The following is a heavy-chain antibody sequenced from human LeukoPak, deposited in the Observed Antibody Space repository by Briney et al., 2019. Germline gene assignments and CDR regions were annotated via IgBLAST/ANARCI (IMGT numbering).Heavy chain of an antibody. CDR3: ARDRGAVTPVYYYYYMDV. CDR2: INHSGST. J-gene: IGHJ6*03. D-gene: IGHD4-17*01. V-gene: IGHV4-34*01. Sequence: SETLSLTCAVYGGSFSGYYWSWIRQPPGKGLEWIGEINHSGSTNYNPSLKSRVTISVDTSKNQFSLKLSSVTAADTAVYYCARDRGAVTPVYYYYYMDVWGKGTTVTVSS. CDR1: GGSFSGYY.